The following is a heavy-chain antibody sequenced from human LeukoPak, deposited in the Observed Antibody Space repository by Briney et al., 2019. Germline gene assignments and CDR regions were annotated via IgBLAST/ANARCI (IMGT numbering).Heavy chain of an antibody. CDR3: ARGVGETYFDY. D-gene: IGHD3-10*01. V-gene: IGHV3-21*01. CDR2: ISSSSSYI. J-gene: IGHJ4*02. Sequence: GGSLRLSCAASGFTFSSYSMNWVRQAPGKGLEWVSSISSSSSYIYYADSVKGRFTISGDNAKNSLYLQMNSLRAEDTAVYYCARGVGETYFDYWGQGTLVTVSS. CDR1: GFTFSSYS.